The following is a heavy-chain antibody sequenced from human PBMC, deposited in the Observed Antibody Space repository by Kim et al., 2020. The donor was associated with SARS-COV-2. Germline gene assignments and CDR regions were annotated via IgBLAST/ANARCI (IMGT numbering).Heavy chain of an antibody. V-gene: IGHV4-61*07. J-gene: IGHJ3*02. D-gene: IGHD3-9*01. CDR3: ARPSSYDNDAFDI. Sequence: SNPSRKSRVTISVDTSNTQFSLKLSSVPAADTAVYYCARPSSYDNDAFDIWGQGTMVTVSS.